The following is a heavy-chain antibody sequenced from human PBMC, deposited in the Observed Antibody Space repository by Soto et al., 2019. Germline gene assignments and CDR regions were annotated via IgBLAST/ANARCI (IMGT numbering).Heavy chain of an antibody. J-gene: IGHJ5*02. D-gene: IGHD5-18*01. CDR1: GGSISSYY. CDR3: ARGPRGYSYARWFDP. CDR2: IYYSGST. V-gene: IGHV4-59*01. Sequence: PSETLSLTCTVSGGSISSYYWSWIRQPPGKGLEWIGYIYYSGSTNYNPSLKSRVTISVDTSKNQFSLKLSSVTAADTAVYYCARGPRGYSYARWFDPWGQGTLVTVSS.